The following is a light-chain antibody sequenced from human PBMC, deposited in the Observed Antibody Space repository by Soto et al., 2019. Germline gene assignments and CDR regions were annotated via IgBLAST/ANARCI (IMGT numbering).Light chain of an antibody. CDR3: QQYYTTPVT. CDR1: QSILYSSKNRSC. V-gene: IGKV4-1*01. CDR2: WAS. Sequence: DIVMTQSPDSLAVSLGERATINCKSSQSILYSSKNRSCLGWYQQKPGQPPKLLIYWASTRESGVPDRFSGSGSGTDYTLTITSLQAEDVAVYYCQQYYTTPVTFGQGTKVEIK. J-gene: IGKJ1*01.